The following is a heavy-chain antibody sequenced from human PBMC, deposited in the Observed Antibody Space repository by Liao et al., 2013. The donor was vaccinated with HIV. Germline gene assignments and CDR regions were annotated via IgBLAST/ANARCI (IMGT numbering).Heavy chain of an antibody. Sequence: QVQLQESGPGLVKPSQTLSLTCTVSGGSISSGSYYWSWIRQPAGKGLEWIGRIYTSGSTNYNPSLKSRVTISLDTSKKQFSLKVNSVTAADTALYYCARGLSDVFDIWSQGTMVTVSS. CDR1: GGSISSGSYY. CDR2: IYTSGST. J-gene: IGHJ3*02. CDR3: ARGLSDVFDI. V-gene: IGHV4-61*02.